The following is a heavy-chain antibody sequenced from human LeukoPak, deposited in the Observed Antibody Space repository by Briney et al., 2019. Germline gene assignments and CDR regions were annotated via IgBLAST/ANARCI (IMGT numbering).Heavy chain of an antibody. D-gene: IGHD2-21*01. J-gene: IGHJ4*02. Sequence: GGSLRLSCAASGFTFSSYSMNWVRQAPGKGLEWVSSISSSSSYIYYADSVKGRFTISKDNAKNSLYLQMNSLRAEHTAVYYCVRESIRGTRDFDYWGQGTLVTVSS. CDR2: ISSSSSYI. CDR1: GFTFSSYS. V-gene: IGHV3-21*01. CDR3: VRESIRGTRDFDY.